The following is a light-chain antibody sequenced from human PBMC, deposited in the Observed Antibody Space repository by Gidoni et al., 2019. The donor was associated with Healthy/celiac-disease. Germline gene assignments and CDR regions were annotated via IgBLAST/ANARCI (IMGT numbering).Light chain of an antibody. CDR3: QQYGSSPWT. CDR2: GAS. J-gene: IGKJ1*01. V-gene: IGKV3-20*01. CDR1: QSVSSSY. Sequence: ELVLTQSPGTLSLSPGENATPSCRAGQSVSSSYLAWYQQKPGQAPRLLIYGASSRATGIPDRFSGSGSGTDFTLTISRLEPEDFAVYYCQQYGSSPWTFGQGTKVEIK.